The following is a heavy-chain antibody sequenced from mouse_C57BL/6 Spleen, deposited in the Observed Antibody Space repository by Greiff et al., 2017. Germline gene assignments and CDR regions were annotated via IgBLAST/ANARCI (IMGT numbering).Heavy chain of an antibody. D-gene: IGHD2-4*01. CDR1: GYTFTEYT. CDR2: FYPGSGSI. Sequence: VKLVESGAELVKPGASVKLSCKASGYTFTEYTIHWVKQRSGQGLEWIGWFYPGSGSIKYNEKFKDKATLTADKSYSTVYMELSRLTSEDSAVYFCARHEGGGYDYDSLFAYWGQGTLVTVSA. V-gene: IGHV1-62-2*01. J-gene: IGHJ3*01. CDR3: ARHEGGGYDYDSLFAY.